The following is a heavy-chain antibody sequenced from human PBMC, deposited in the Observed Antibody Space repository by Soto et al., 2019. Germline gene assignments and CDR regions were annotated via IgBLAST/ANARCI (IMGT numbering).Heavy chain of an antibody. CDR3: AKNLGANLFGVDV. CDR2: ISYSGYF. Sequence: SETLSLTCAVSGGSISSDNWWSWIRQPPGKGLQWIGEISYSGYFHYTPSLNSRVTISLDKSKNQFSLTLSSVTAADTAVYYCAKNLGANLFGVDVWGLGTTVTVSS. CDR1: GGSISSDNW. D-gene: IGHD1-7*01. J-gene: IGHJ6*02. V-gene: IGHV4-4*02.